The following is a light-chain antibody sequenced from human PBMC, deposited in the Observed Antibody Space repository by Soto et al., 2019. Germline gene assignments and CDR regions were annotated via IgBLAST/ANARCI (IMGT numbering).Light chain of an antibody. CDR1: QSVRNN. J-gene: IGKJ1*01. CDR2: GAS. Sequence: IVLTQSPGTLSLSPGEGATLSCRASQSVRNNLAWYQQKPGQAPRLLIYGASTRATGIPARFSGSGSGTEFTLTISSLQSEDFAVYYCQQYNNWPRTFGQGTKVDIK. V-gene: IGKV3-15*01. CDR3: QQYNNWPRT.